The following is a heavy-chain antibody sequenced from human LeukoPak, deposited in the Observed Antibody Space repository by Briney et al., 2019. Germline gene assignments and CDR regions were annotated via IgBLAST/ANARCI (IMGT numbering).Heavy chain of an antibody. Sequence: GGSLRLSCAASGFTFSTYTIHWVRQVPGKGLMWVSRINNDGRSTTYADSVKGRFTISRDNAKDTLYLQMNSLTAEDTAVYYCARDGAGSSGYYWGLGYWGQGTLVTVSS. D-gene: IGHD3-22*01. J-gene: IGHJ4*02. CDR2: INNDGRST. V-gene: IGHV3-74*03. CDR1: GFTFSTYT. CDR3: ARDGAGSSGYYWGLGY.